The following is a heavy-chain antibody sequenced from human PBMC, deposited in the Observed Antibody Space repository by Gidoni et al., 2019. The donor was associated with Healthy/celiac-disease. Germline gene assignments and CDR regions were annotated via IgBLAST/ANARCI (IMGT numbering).Heavy chain of an antibody. CDR3: AKGQLLWFGELSSWYFDL. CDR1: GFTFSSYG. V-gene: IGHV3-30*18. D-gene: IGHD3-10*01. Sequence: QVQLVESGGGVVQPGRSLRLSCAASGFTFSSYGMHWVRQAPGTGLEGVALISYDGSNKYYSDSVKGRFTISRDNSKNTLYLQMNSLRAEDTAVYYCAKGQLLWFGELSSWYFDLWGRGTLVTVSS. CDR2: ISYDGSNK. J-gene: IGHJ2*01.